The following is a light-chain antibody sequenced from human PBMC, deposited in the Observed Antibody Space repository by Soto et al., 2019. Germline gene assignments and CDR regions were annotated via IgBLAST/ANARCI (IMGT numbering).Light chain of an antibody. CDR3: QHYNNWPPRIT. J-gene: IGKJ4*01. Sequence: EIVMTQSPATLSVSPGERATLSCRASQSVSSNLAWYQQKPGQAPRLLIYDASTRATGIPARFSGSGSGTEFTLTISSLQSEDFAVYYCQHYNNWPPRITFGGGTKVEIK. CDR2: DAS. V-gene: IGKV3-15*01. CDR1: QSVSSN.